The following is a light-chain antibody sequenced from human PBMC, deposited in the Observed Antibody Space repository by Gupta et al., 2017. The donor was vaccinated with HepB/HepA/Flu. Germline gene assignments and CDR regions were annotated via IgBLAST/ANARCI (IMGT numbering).Light chain of an antibody. CDR2: GVS. Sequence: DIQMTQSPSSLSASVGDRVTITCRASQSIRKFLNWYQQTPGKAPKLLIYGVSTRHSGVPTRFSGSGSETDFTLTITNGQPEDFATYYCQQNYNIPQVTFGQGTRLEMK. J-gene: IGKJ5*01. CDR1: QSIRKF. V-gene: IGKV1-39*01. CDR3: QQNYNIPQVT.